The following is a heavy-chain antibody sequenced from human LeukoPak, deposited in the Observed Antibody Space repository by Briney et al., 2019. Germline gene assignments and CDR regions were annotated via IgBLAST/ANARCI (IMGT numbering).Heavy chain of an antibody. D-gene: IGHD3-10*01. CDR3: ARDRLRGVYFDY. J-gene: IGHJ4*02. CDR2: IYYSGST. CDR1: GGSISSYY. Sequence: SETLSLTCTVSGGSISSYYGSWIRQPPGKGLEWIGYIYYSGSTNYNPSLKSRVTISVDTSKNQFSLKLSSVTAADTAAYYCARDRLRGVYFDYWGQGTLVTVSS. V-gene: IGHV4-59*01.